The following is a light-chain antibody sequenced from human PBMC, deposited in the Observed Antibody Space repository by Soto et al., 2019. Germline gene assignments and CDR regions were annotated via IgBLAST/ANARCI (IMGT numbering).Light chain of an antibody. J-gene: IGLJ1*01. V-gene: IGLV2-11*01. CDR1: SSDVGGYNS. CDR3: CSNTGSYTDV. Sequence: QSALTQPLSVSGSPGQSVTISCTGTSSDVGGYNSVSWYQHHPGEVPKVMIYDVSKRPSGVPDRFSGSKSGNTASLTISGLQAEDEADYYCCSNTGSYTDVFGTGTKLTVL. CDR2: DVS.